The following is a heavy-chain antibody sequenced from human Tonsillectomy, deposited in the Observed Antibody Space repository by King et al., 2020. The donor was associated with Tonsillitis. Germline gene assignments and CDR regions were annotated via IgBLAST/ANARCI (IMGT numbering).Heavy chain of an antibody. V-gene: IGHV3-7*01. CDR1: GSTFSSYW. D-gene: IGHD6-19*01. Sequence: VQLVESGGGLVQPGGSLRLSCAASGSTFSSYWMSWVRQAPGKGLEWVANIKQDGSEKYYVDSVKGRFTISRDNAKNSLYLQMNSLRAEDTAVNYCARDGAVAGNFYFDYWGQGTLVTVSS. CDR2: IKQDGSEK. CDR3: ARDGAVAGNFYFDY. J-gene: IGHJ4*02.